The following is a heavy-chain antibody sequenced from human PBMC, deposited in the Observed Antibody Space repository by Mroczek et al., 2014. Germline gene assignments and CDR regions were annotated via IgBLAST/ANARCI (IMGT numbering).Heavy chain of an antibody. V-gene: IGHV4-59*01. CDR1: GGSISSYY. D-gene: IGHD5-18*01. J-gene: IGHJ6*02. CDR2: IYYSGST. CDR3: ARDFYSYAETYYGMDV. Sequence: QVQLQQWGPGLVKPSETLSLTCTVSGGSISSYYWSWIRQPPGKGLEWIGYIYYSGSTNYNPSLKSRVTISVDTSKNQFSLKLSSVTAADTAVYYCARDFYSYAETYYGMDVWGQGTTVTVSS.